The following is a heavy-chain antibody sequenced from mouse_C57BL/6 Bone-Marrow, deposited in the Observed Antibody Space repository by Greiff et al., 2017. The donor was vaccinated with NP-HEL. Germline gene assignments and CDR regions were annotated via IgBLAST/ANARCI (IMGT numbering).Heavy chain of an antibody. Sequence: VQLQQPGAELVKPGASVKLSCTASGYTFTSYWMQWVKQRPGPGLEWIGEIDPSDGYTQYNPKFTGTATLTVDTSSSTAYMQLSSLTSENSAVYYCASYARCDYWGQGTTLTVSS. V-gene: IGHV1-50*01. D-gene: IGHD6-5*01. CDR3: ASYARCDY. J-gene: IGHJ2*01. CDR1: GYTFTSYW. CDR2: IDPSDGYT.